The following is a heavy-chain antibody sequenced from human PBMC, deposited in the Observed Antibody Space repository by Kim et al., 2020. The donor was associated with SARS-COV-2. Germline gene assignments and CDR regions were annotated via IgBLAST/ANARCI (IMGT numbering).Heavy chain of an antibody. CDR2: ISGSGGST. V-gene: IGHV3-23*01. Sequence: GGSLRLSCAASGFTFSSYAMSWVRQAPGKGLEWVSAISGSGGSTYYADSVKGRFTISRDNSKNTLYLQMNSLRAEDTAVYYCAKHRGDYSSGWYGRGAFDIWGQGTMVTVSS. CDR3: AKHRGDYSSGWYGRGAFDI. CDR1: GFTFSSYA. J-gene: IGHJ3*02. D-gene: IGHD6-19*01.